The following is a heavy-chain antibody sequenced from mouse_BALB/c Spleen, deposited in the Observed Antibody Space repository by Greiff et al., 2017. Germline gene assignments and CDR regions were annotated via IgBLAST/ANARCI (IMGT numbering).Heavy chain of an antibody. Sequence: VNVVESGPGLVAPSQSLSITCTVSGFSLTSYGVHWVRQPPGKGLEWLGVIWAGGSTNYNSALMSRLSISKDNSKSQVFLKMNSLQTDDTAMYYCARERSLTVAWFAYWGQGTLVTVSA. CDR1: GFSLTSYG. CDR2: IWAGGST. D-gene: IGHD4-1*01. J-gene: IGHJ3*01. CDR3: ARERSLTVAWFAY. V-gene: IGHV2-9*02.